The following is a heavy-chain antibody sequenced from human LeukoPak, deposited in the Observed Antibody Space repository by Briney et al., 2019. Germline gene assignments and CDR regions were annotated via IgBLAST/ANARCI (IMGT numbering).Heavy chain of an antibody. CDR3: ARDYDGIAAAGIPRYYYYGMDV. V-gene: IGHV4-59*12. J-gene: IGHJ6*02. Sequence: TSETLSLTCTVSGGSISSYYWSWIRQSPGKGLEWIANIFYSGSPNYNPSLKSRVTMSVDTSKNQFSLKLSSVTAADTAVYYCARDYDGIAAAGIPRYYYYGMDVWGQGTTVTVSS. CDR2: IFYSGSP. CDR1: GGSISSYY. D-gene: IGHD6-13*01.